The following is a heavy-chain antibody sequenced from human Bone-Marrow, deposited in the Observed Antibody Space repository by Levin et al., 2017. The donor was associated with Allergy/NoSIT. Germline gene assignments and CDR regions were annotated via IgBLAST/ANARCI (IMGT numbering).Heavy chain of an antibody. CDR2: ISYDGSNK. D-gene: IGHD2-2*01. V-gene: IGHV3-30*18. CDR3: AKDLDVVVPAAIAFFDY. Sequence: PGGSLRLSCAASGFTFSSYGMHWVRQAPGKGLEWVAVISYDGSNKYYADSVKGRFTISRDNSKNTLYLQMNSLRAEDTAVYYCAKDLDVVVPAAIAFFDYWGQGTLVTVSS. J-gene: IGHJ4*02. CDR1: GFTFSSYG.